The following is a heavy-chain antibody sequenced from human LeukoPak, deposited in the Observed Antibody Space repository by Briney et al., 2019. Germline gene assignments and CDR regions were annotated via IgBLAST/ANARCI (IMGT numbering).Heavy chain of an antibody. Sequence: PWEPPKISCKGSGFSFTSYWIGLVRQMAGKGPEWMGHIYPDDSDTRYSPSFQGQVTISADKSISTAYLQWSSLKASDTAMYYCARLYYDASEYPDYWGQGTLVTVCS. CDR1: GFSFTSYW. CDR2: IYPDDSDT. J-gene: IGHJ4*02. D-gene: IGHD3-22*01. V-gene: IGHV5-51*01. CDR3: ARLYYDASEYPDY.